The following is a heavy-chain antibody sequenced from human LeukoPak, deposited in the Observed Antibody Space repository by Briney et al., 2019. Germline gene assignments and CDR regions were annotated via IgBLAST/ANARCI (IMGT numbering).Heavy chain of an antibody. Sequence: GGSLGLSCAASGFTFRNNWMNWIRQTLGKGLEWVANIRPDASDTGYVDSVKGRFTISRDNAKNLLYLQMNSLRVDDTAVYYCTSISLGANEDYWGQGTLVTVSS. D-gene: IGHD1-26*01. CDR3: TSISLGANEDY. CDR2: IRPDASDT. J-gene: IGHJ4*02. V-gene: IGHV3-7*03. CDR1: GFTFRNNW.